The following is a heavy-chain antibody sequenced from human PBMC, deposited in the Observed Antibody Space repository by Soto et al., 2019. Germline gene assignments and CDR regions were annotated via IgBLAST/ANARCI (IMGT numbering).Heavy chain of an antibody. J-gene: IGHJ6*02. CDR2: ISNSGNT. Sequence: PWETLSLTCSVSGGSISNNFYYWTWIRQPPGKDLEWIGYISNSGNTAYNPSLNSRGTISVDKPKNQFSLKLSSVTAADTAVYYCTRRFSYGSGKYGIDLWGQGTTVTVSS. D-gene: IGHD3-10*01. CDR1: GGSISNNFYY. V-gene: IGHV4-61*05. CDR3: TRRFSYGSGKYGIDL.